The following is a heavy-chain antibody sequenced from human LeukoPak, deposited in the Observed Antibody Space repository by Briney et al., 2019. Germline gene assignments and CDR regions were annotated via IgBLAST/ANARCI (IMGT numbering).Heavy chain of an antibody. Sequence: GGSLRLSCVASGFTFDDYAMHWVRQAPGKGLEWVSGINWNSGSVGYADSVKGRFTISRDNAKNSLSLQMNGLGVEDTALYHCAKDRNYRDLDSLDIWGQGTMVTVSS. CDR2: INWNSGSV. V-gene: IGHV3-9*01. D-gene: IGHD4-11*01. CDR3: AKDRNYRDLDSLDI. CDR1: GFTFDDYA. J-gene: IGHJ3*02.